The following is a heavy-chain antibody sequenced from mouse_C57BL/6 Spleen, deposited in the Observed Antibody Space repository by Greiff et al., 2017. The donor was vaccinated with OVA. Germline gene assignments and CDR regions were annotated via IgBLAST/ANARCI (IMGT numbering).Heavy chain of an antibody. Sequence: VQLQQSGAELARPGASVKLSCKASGYTFTSYGISWVKQRTGQGLEWIGEIYPRSGNTYYNEKFKGKATLTADKSSSTAYMELRSLTSEDSAVYFCARSEFITTVVRAMDYWGQGTSVTVSS. CDR1: GYTFTSYG. CDR3: ARSEFITTVVRAMDY. CDR2: IYPRSGNT. J-gene: IGHJ4*01. D-gene: IGHD1-1*01. V-gene: IGHV1-81*01.